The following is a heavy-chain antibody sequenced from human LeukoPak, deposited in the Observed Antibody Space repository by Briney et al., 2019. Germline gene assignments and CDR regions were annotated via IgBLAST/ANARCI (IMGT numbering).Heavy chain of an antibody. V-gene: IGHV1-2*02. CDR3: ARTIAAAGDTNFDY. Sequence: ASVKVSCKASGYTFTGYYMHWVRQAPGQGLGWMGWINPNSGGTNYAQKFQGRVTMTRDTSISTAYMELSRLRSDDTAVYYCARTIAAAGDTNFDYWGQGTLVTVSS. CDR1: GYTFTGYY. J-gene: IGHJ4*02. CDR2: INPNSGGT. D-gene: IGHD6-13*01.